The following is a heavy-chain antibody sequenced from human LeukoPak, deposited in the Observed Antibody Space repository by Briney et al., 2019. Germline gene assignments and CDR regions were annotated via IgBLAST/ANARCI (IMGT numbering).Heavy chain of an antibody. CDR3: ARGGYSSSWYKVATRYFDY. Sequence: GGSLRLSCAASGFTVSSYAMHWVRQAPGKGLEWVAVISYDGSNKYYADSVKGRFTISRDNSKNTLYLQMNSLRAKDTAVYYCARGGYSSSWYKVATRYFDYWGQGTLVTVSS. D-gene: IGHD6-13*01. CDR1: GFTVSSYA. CDR2: ISYDGSNK. V-gene: IGHV3-30*04. J-gene: IGHJ4*02.